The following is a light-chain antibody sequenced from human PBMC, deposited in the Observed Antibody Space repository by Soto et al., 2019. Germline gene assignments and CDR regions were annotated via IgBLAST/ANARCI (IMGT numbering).Light chain of an antibody. CDR1: QDISSY. CDR2: AAS. J-gene: IGKJ3*01. Sequence: DIQMTQSPSSLSASVGDRITITCRASQDISSYLNWYQQKVGKAPKLLMYAASSLQSGVPSRFSGSGSGTDFTLTITYLQPNDFATYYCQQSYSTPFTFGPGTKVDI. CDR3: QQSYSTPFT. V-gene: IGKV1-39*01.